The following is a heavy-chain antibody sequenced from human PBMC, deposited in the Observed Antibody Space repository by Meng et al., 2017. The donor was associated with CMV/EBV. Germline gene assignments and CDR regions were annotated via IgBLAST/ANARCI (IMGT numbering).Heavy chain of an antibody. V-gene: IGHV3-30*04. CDR3: ARDLHGLRGFLEYLGARPGHGADY. CDR2: ISYDGSNK. Sequence: GGSLRLSCAASGFTFSSYAMHWVRQAPGKGLEWVAVISYDGSNKYYADSVKGRFTISRDNSKNTLYLQMNSLRAEDTAVYYCARDLHGLRGFLEYLGARPGHGADYWGQGTLVTVSS. CDR1: GFTFSSYA. D-gene: IGHD3-3*01. J-gene: IGHJ4*02.